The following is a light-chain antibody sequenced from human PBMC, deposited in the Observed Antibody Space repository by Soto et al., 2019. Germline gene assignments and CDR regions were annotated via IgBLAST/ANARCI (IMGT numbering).Light chain of an antibody. CDR1: SSDVGGYNY. V-gene: IGLV2-14*01. CDR3: SSYTSSGTYV. J-gene: IGLJ1*01. Sequence: QSVLTQPASVSGSPGQSITISRTGTSSDVGGYNYVSWYQQHPGKAPKLMIYEVSNRTSGVSNRFSGSKSGNTGSLTISGLQAEDEADYYCSSYTSSGTYVFGTGTKVTVL. CDR2: EVS.